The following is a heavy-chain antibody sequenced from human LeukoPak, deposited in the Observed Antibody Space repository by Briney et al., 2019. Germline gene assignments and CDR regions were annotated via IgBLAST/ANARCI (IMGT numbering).Heavy chain of an antibody. D-gene: IGHD4-17*01. J-gene: IGHJ3*02. CDR1: GGSISSGGYY. CDR2: IYYSGST. CDR3: ARDGTDYGDYFDDAFDI. Sequence: SETLSLPCPVSGGSISSGGYYWSWIRQHPGKGLEWIGYIYYSGSTYYNPSLKSRVTISVDTSKNQFSLKLSSVTAADTAVYYCARDGTDYGDYFDDAFDIWGQGTMVTVSS. V-gene: IGHV4-31*03.